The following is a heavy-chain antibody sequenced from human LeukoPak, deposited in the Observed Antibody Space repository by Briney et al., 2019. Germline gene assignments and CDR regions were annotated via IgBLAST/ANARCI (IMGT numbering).Heavy chain of an antibody. CDR3: ERVKGSSSLDY. D-gene: IGHD1-26*01. CDR1: GFTFSDYY. V-gene: IGHV3-11*04. Sequence: GRSLRLSCAASGFTFSDYYMSWIRQAPGKGREWVSYISSSGSTIYYADSVKGRFTISRDNAKNSLYLQMNSLRAEDTAVYYCERVKGSSSLDYWGQGTLGTVSS. CDR2: ISSSGSTI. J-gene: IGHJ4*02.